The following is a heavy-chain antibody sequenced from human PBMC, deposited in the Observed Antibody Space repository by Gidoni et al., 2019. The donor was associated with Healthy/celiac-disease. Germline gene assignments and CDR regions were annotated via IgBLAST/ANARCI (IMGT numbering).Heavy chain of an antibody. Sequence: QVQLQQWGAGLLKPSETLSLPCAVYGGSFSGYYWSWSRQPPGKGLEWIGEINHSGSTNYNPSLKSRVTISVDTSKNQFSLKLSSVTAADTAVYYCARGRGGYSGSYYDAFDIWGQGTMVTVSS. J-gene: IGHJ3*02. CDR3: ARGRGGYSGSYYDAFDI. CDR2: INHSGST. D-gene: IGHD1-26*01. CDR1: GGSFSGYY. V-gene: IGHV4-34*01.